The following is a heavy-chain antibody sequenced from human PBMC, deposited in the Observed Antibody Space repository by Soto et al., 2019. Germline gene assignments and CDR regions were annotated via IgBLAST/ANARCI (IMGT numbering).Heavy chain of an antibody. CDR1: GFTFDDYA. CDR2: ISWNSGSI. V-gene: IGHV3-9*01. Sequence: EVQLVESGGGLVQPGRSLRLSCAASGFTFDDYAMHWVRQAPGKGLEWVSGISWNSGSIGYADSVKGRFTISRDNAKNSLYLQMNSLRAEDTALYYCAKDIRITGPLSGYFDYWGQGTLVTVSS. CDR3: AKDIRITGPLSGYFDY. D-gene: IGHD1-20*01. J-gene: IGHJ4*02.